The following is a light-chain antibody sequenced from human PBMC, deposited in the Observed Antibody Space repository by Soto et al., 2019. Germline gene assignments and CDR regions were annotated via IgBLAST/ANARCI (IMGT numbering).Light chain of an antibody. Sequence: DIQMTQSPSSLSACVGDRVTITCQASQDIRYYLNWFQQKPGKAPKVLIYDASRLETGVPSRFSGSGSGTDFTLSISRLEPEDFAIYYCQQYNNWPPYTFGQGTKVDIK. J-gene: IGKJ2*01. V-gene: IGKV1-33*01. CDR2: DAS. CDR3: QQYNNWPPYT. CDR1: QDIRYY.